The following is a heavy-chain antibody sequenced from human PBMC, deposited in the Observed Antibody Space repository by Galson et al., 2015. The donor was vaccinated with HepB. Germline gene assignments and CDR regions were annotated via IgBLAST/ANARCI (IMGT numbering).Heavy chain of an antibody. CDR3: AGVSGWYPKRYYYYGMDV. J-gene: IGHJ6*02. D-gene: IGHD6-19*01. V-gene: IGHV3-30*03. CDR2: ISYDGSNK. Sequence: SLRLSCAASVFTFSSYGMHWVRQAPGKGLEWVAVISYDGSNKYYADSVKGRFTISRDNSKNTLYLQMNSLRAEDTAVYYCAGVSGWYPKRYYYYGMDVWGQGTTVTVSS. CDR1: VFTFSSYG.